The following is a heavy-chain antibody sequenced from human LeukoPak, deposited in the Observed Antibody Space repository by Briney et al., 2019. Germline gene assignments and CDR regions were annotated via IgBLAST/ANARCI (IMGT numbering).Heavy chain of an antibody. CDR2: IYYSGST. Sequence: SQTLSLTCTVSGGSISSSGYYWSWIRQRPGKGLEWIGYIYYSGSTYYNPSLKSRVSMSPDRSKNQFSLKLTSVTAADTAVYHCARHGPDYSSYFDSWGQGTLVTVSS. CDR3: ARHGPDYSSYFDS. D-gene: IGHD4-11*01. CDR1: GGSISSSGYY. J-gene: IGHJ4*02. V-gene: IGHV4-31*03.